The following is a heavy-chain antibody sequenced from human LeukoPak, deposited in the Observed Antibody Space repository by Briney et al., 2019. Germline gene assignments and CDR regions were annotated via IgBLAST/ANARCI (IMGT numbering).Heavy chain of an antibody. J-gene: IGHJ6*02. CDR3: ARDPPDYIYGMDV. CDR1: GFTFSSYS. V-gene: IGHV3-48*01. Sequence: GRSLRLSCAASGFTFSSYSMNWVRQAPGKGLEWVSYISSSSSTIYYADSVKGRFTISRDNAKNSLYLQMNSLRAEDTAVYYCARDPPDYIYGMDVWGQGTTVTVSS. CDR2: ISSSSSTI.